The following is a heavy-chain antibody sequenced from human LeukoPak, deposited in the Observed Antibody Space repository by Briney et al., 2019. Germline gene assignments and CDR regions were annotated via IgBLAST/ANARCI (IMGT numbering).Heavy chain of an antibody. J-gene: IGHJ2*01. CDR2: IRYDGSNK. CDR3: AKDETDRSLFWYFDL. CDR1: GFTFSSYG. Sequence: GGSLRLSCAASGFTFSSYGMHWVRQAPGKGLEWVAFIRYDGSNKYYADSVKGRFTISRDNSKNTLYLQMNSLRAEDTAVYYCAKDETDRSLFWYFDLWGRGTLVTVSS. D-gene: IGHD3-16*02. V-gene: IGHV3-30*02.